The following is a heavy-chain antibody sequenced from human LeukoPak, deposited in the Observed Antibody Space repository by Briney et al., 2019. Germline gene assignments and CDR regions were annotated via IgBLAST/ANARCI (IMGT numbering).Heavy chain of an antibody. CDR2: ISGSGSNT. D-gene: IGHD6-19*01. CDR1: GFTFSTYA. J-gene: IGHJ4*02. V-gene: IGHV3-23*01. Sequence: GGSLRLSCAASGFTFSTYAMRWVRQAPGKGLEWVSSISGSGSNTYYAESVKGRFTISRDNSKNTVNLQMNSLRADDTAVYFCAKGVSTGWYYFGYWGQGILVTVSS. CDR3: AKGVSTGWYYFGY.